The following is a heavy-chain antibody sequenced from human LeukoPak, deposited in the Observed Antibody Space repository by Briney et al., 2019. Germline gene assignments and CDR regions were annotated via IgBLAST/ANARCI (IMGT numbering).Heavy chain of an antibody. CDR1: GFTFSSYG. CDR3: ARDVGANGSGL. D-gene: IGHD3-10*01. V-gene: IGHV3-33*08. Sequence: GGSLRLSCAASGFTFSSYGMHWVRQAPGKGLEWVAVIWYGGSNKYYADSVKARFTTSRDNSKSTLYLQMNSRRAEDTAVYYCARDVGANGSGLWGQGTLVTASS. J-gene: IGHJ4*02. CDR2: IWYGGSNK.